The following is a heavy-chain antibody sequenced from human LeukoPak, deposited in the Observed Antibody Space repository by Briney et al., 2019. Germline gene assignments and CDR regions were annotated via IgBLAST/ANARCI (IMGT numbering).Heavy chain of an antibody. Sequence: ASVKVSCKASGYTFTSNYIHWVRQAPGQGLEWMGMIYPRDGSTSYAQKFQGRVPVTRDTSTSTVHMELSGLRSEDTAVCYCARDQEGFDYWGQGTLVTVSS. CDR3: ARDQEGFDY. J-gene: IGHJ4*02. CDR1: GYTFTSNY. CDR2: IYPRDGST. V-gene: IGHV1-46*01.